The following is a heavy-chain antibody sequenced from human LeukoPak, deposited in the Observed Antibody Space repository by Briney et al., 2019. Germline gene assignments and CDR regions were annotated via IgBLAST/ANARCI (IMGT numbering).Heavy chain of an antibody. Sequence: GGSLRLSCAASGFTFSSYSMNWVRQAPGKGLEWVSSISSSSSYIYYADSVKGRFIISRDNAKNSLYLQMNSLRAEDTAVYYCAKGYIIVGRQWYLDLWGRGTLVGVSS. J-gene: IGHJ2*01. CDR1: GFTFSSYS. CDR2: ISSSSSYI. CDR3: AKGYIIVGRQWYLDL. V-gene: IGHV3-21*01. D-gene: IGHD2-2*01.